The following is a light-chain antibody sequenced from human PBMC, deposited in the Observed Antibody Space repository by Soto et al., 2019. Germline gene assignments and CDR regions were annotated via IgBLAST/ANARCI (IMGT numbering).Light chain of an antibody. V-gene: IGLV1-40*01. CDR2: GTT. Sequence: QSVLTQPPSVSGAPGQRVTISCTGSSSNIGAGYDVHWYQQLPGTAPKLLLYGTTNRPSGIPDRFSGSKSGTSASLAITGLQADDEAHYYCQSYDSSLTGSVFGGGTKVTVL. CDR1: SSNIGAGYD. CDR3: QSYDSSLTGSV. J-gene: IGLJ2*01.